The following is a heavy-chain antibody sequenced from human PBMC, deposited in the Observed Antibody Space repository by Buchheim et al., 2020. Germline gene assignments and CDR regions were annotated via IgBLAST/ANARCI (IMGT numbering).Heavy chain of an antibody. Sequence: QVQLQESGPGLVKPSQTLSLTCTVSGGSISSGSYYWSWIRQPAGKGLEWIGRIYTSGSTNYNPSLKSRVTISVDTSKNQFSLKLSSVTAADTAVYYCAKERITMVQGVKFDPWGQGTL. CDR3: AKERITMVQGVKFDP. CDR2: IYTSGST. D-gene: IGHD3-10*01. V-gene: IGHV4-61*02. CDR1: GGSISSGSYY. J-gene: IGHJ5*02.